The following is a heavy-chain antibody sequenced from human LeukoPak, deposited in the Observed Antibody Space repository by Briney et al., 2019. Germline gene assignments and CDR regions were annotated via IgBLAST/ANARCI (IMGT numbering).Heavy chain of an antibody. CDR2: ISSSSSYI. V-gene: IGHV3-21*01. CDR1: GFTFSSYS. CDR3: ARGFGCTGDNCSPRAFDY. D-gene: IGHD2-8*02. J-gene: IGHJ4*02. Sequence: GGSLRLSCAASGFTFSSYSMNWVRQAPGKGLEWVSSISSSSSYIYYADSVKGRFTISRDNARNTLYLQMNSLRDEDTAVYYCARGFGCTGDNCSPRAFDYWGQGTLVTASS.